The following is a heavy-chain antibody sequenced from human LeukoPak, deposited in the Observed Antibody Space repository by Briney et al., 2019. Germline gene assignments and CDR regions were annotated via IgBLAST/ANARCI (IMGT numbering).Heavy chain of an antibody. V-gene: IGHV1-2*02. D-gene: IGHD4-17*01. CDR1: GYSFTVYY. J-gene: IGHJ4*02. CDR2: INPNSGGT. Sequence: GASVKVSCKASGYSFTVYYMHWVRQAPGQGLEWMGWINPNSGGTNYAQKFLGRVTMTRDTSISTAYMELNRLRSDDTAVYYCASLYGDYVASDYWGQGTLVTVSS. CDR3: ASLYGDYVASDY.